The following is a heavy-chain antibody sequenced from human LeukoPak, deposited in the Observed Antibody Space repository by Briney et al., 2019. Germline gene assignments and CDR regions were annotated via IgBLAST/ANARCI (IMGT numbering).Heavy chain of an antibody. CDR3: ASYSYYYDSSGYFDY. V-gene: IGHV4-34*01. CDR1: GGSFSDYY. CDR2: INHSGST. D-gene: IGHD3-22*01. J-gene: IGHJ4*02. Sequence: PSETLSLTCAVYGGSFSDYYWTWIRQPPGKGLEWIGEINHSGSTNYNPSLKSRVTISVDTSKKQFFLRLSSVTAADTAVYYCASYSYYYDSSGYFDYWGQGTLVTVSS.